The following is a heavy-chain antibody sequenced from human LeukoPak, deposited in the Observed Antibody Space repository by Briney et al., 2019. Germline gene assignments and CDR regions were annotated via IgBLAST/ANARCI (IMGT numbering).Heavy chain of an antibody. J-gene: IGHJ5*02. V-gene: IGHV1-69*05. CDR2: IMPLFGRA. CDR3: AGDVHGEYGSGWFDP. D-gene: IGHD4-17*01. CDR1: GGTFNYSA. Sequence: SVKVSCKSSGGTFNYSAFSWVRQPPGQGLERLGGIMPLFGRAAYAQKFQDRVTITKDESPRTGYLELTSLTSDDTAVYYCAGDVHGEYGSGWFDPWGQGKLGSVSS.